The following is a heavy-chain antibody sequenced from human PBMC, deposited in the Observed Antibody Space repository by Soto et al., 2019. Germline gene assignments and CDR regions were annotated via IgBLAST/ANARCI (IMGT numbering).Heavy chain of an antibody. CDR1: GVTFSSYG. J-gene: IGHJ4*02. Sequence: GGSLRLSCAASGVTFSSYGMHWVRQAPGKGLEWVAVISYDGSNKYYADSVKGRFTISRDNSKNTLYLQMNSLRAEDTAVYYCAKSPYDSSGYRPLYLDYWGQGTPVTVSS. V-gene: IGHV3-30*18. CDR2: ISYDGSNK. D-gene: IGHD3-22*01. CDR3: AKSPYDSSGYRPLYLDY.